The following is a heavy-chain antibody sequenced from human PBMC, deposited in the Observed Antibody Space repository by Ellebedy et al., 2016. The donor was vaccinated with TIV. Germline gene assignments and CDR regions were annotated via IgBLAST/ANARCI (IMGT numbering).Heavy chain of an antibody. CDR1: GFTFSSYA. CDR2: ISGSGGST. D-gene: IGHD6-19*01. Sequence: PGGSLRLSCAASGFTFSSYAMSWVRQAPGQGLEWVSAISGSGGSTYYADSVKGRFTISRDNSKNTLYLQMNSLRAGDTAVYYCAKDREYSSGWYYFDYWGQGTLVTVSS. CDR3: AKDREYSSGWYYFDY. J-gene: IGHJ4*02. V-gene: IGHV3-23*01.